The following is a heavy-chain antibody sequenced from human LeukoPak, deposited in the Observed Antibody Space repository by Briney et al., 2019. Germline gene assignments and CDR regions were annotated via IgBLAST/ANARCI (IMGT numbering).Heavy chain of an antibody. V-gene: IGHV3-23*01. Sequence: GESLRLSCAASGFTFSSYAMSWVRQAPGKGLEWVSAISGSGGSTYYADSVKGRFTISRDNSKNTLYLQMNSLRAEDTAVYYCASMMTTVTTSDYWGQGTLVTVSS. J-gene: IGHJ4*02. CDR3: ASMMTTVTTSDY. CDR2: ISGSGGST. D-gene: IGHD4-17*01. CDR1: GFTFSSYA.